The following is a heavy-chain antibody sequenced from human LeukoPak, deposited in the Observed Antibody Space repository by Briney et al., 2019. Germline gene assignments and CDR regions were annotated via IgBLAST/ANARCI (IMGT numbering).Heavy chain of an antibody. CDR3: ARDWDDIHNWFDP. Sequence: ASVKVSCKASGYTFTSYGISWVRQAPGQGLEWMGWISAYNGNTNYAQKLQGRVTMTTDTSTSTAYMELSRLRSDDTAVYYCARDWDDIHNWFDPWGQGTLVTVSS. CDR2: ISAYNGNT. CDR1: GYTFTSYG. V-gene: IGHV1-18*01. J-gene: IGHJ5*02. D-gene: IGHD3-9*01.